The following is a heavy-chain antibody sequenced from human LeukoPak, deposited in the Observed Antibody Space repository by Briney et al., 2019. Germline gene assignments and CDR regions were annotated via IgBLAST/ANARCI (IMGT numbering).Heavy chain of an antibody. J-gene: IGHJ4*02. Sequence: SETLSLTCTVSGGSISSYYWSWIRQPPGKGLEWIGYIYYSGSTNYNPSLKSRVTISVDTSKNQFSLKLSSVTAADTAVYYCARHSSGWYFIFDYWGQGTLVTVSS. CDR3: ARHSSGWYFIFDY. CDR2: IYYSGST. D-gene: IGHD6-19*01. CDR1: GGSISSYY. V-gene: IGHV4-59*01.